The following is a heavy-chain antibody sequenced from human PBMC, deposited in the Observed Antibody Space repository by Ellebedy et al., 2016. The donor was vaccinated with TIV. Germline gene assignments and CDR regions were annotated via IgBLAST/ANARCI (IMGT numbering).Heavy chain of an antibody. CDR3: ARDWPDSSSPF. J-gene: IGHJ4*02. CDR2: INQDGSGK. D-gene: IGHD6-6*01. V-gene: IGHV3-7*03. CDR1: GFTFSSYW. Sequence: GGSLRLSCAASGFTFSSYWMSWVRQAPGKGPEWLANINQDGSGKYYVDSVKDRFTISRDNAKNSLYLQMNSLRAEDTAVYFCARDWPDSSSPFWGQGTLVTVSS.